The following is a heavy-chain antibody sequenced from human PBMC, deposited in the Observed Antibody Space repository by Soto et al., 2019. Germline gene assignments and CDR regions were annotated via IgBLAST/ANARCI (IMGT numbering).Heavy chain of an antibody. Sequence: QVQLVQSGAEVKKPGASVTVSCKASGYTFSDYYLHWVRQAPGQGLGWMGRINPNSGDTKFAQKFQGRVTMTRDTSVRTAFMELNWLKSDDTAVYYCARESGGATATLDYYYFYMDVWGKGTTVTVSS. V-gene: IGHV1-2*06. J-gene: IGHJ6*03. CDR3: ARESGGATATLDYYYFYMDV. D-gene: IGHD5-12*01. CDR2: INPNSGDT. CDR1: GYTFSDYY.